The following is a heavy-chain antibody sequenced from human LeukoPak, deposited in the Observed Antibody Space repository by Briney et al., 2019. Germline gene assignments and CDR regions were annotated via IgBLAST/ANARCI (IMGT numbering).Heavy chain of an antibody. D-gene: IGHD3-3*01. J-gene: IGHJ4*02. V-gene: IGHV3-21*01. CDR2: ISSSSSYI. Sequence: KPGGSLGLSCAASGFTFSSYSMNWVRQAPGKGLEWVSSISSSSSYIYYADSVKGRFTISRDNAKNSLYLQMNSLRAEDTAVYYCAGAYDFWSGYPYYFDYWGQGTLVTVSS. CDR1: GFTFSSYS. CDR3: AGAYDFWSGYPYYFDY.